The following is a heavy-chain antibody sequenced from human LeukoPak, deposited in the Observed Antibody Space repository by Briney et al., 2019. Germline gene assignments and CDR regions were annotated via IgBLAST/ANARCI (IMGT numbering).Heavy chain of an antibody. Sequence: SQTLSLTCTVSGGSINRGNFLWNWIRQRPGKGREWIGFIRNSASAFHSTFLRSRATSSVDTSKYQVSLNLISVTAADTAVYYCARDGVGARDIFIWGQGTLVTVSS. J-gene: IGHJ4*02. CDR1: GGSINRGNFL. CDR2: IRNSASA. CDR3: ARDGVGARDIFI. D-gene: IGHD3-9*01. V-gene: IGHV4-31*03.